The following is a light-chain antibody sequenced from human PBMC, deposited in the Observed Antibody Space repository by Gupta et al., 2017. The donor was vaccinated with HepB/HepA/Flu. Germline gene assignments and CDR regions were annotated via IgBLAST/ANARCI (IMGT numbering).Light chain of an antibody. V-gene: IGKV1-27*01. CDR1: QGISSY. CDR3: QNENSSPRT. CDR2: GAS. Sequence: DIQMTQSPSSLSASVGDRVIITCRASQGISSYLAWYQQKPGKVPKLLIYGASTLQSGVPSRFSGSGSGTDFTLTIRSRQPEDVATYYCQNENSSPRTFGQGTKVEIK. J-gene: IGKJ1*01.